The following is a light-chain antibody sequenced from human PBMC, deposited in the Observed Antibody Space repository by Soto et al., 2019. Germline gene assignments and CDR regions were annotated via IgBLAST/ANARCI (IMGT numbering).Light chain of an antibody. V-gene: IGLV2-14*01. CDR2: DVS. Sequence: QSVLTQPASVSGSPGQSITISCTGTSSDVGGYNYVSWYQQHPDKAPKLMIYDVSNRPSGVSNRFSGSKSGNTASLTISGLQAEDEADYYCSSYRSRSTLLYVFGTGTKVTVL. J-gene: IGLJ1*01. CDR3: SSYRSRSTLLYV. CDR1: SSDVGGYNY.